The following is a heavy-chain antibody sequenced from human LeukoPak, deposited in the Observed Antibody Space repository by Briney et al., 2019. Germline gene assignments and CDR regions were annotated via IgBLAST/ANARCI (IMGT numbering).Heavy chain of an antibody. J-gene: IGHJ4*02. CDR1: GFTFNNYA. CDR3: ARDYADYVGYFFFDY. Sequence: TGGSLRLSCAASGFTFNNYAMNWVRQAPGTGLEWVSSISGGGETTYYADSAKGRFTISRDNSQNTLYLQMNSLRAEDTAVYYCARDYADYVGYFFFDYWGQGTLVTVSS. V-gene: IGHV3-23*01. D-gene: IGHD4-17*01. CDR2: ISGGGETT.